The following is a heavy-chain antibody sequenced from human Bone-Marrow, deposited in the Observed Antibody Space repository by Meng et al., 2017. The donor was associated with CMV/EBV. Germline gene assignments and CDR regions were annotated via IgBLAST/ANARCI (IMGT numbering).Heavy chain of an antibody. D-gene: IGHD3-16*01. CDR3: AADFIRLRYYYYGMDV. V-gene: IGHV1-58*01. CDR1: GFTFTSSA. Sequence: SVKVSCKASGFTFTSSAVQWVRQARGQRLEWIGWIVVGSGNTNYAQKFQERVTITRDMSTSTAYMELSSLRSEDTAVYYCAADFIRLRYYYYGMDVWGQGTTDTVSS. CDR2: IVVGSGNT. J-gene: IGHJ6*02.